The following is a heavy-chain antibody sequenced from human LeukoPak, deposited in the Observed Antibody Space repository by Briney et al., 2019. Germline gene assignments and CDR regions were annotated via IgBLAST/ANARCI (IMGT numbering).Heavy chain of an antibody. CDR2: IYYSGST. V-gene: IGHV4-59*01. J-gene: IGHJ5*02. CDR1: GGSISSYY. CDR3: ARDLYSGSYSWFDP. D-gene: IGHD1-26*01. Sequence: SGTLSLTCTVSGGSISSYYWSWIRQPPGKGLEWIGYIYYSGSTNYNPSLKSRVTISVDTSKNQFSLKLSSVTAADTAVYYCARDLYSGSYSWFDPWGQGTLVTVSS.